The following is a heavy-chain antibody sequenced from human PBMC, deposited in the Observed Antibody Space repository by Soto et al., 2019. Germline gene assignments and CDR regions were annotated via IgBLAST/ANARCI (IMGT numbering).Heavy chain of an antibody. V-gene: IGHV4-39*01. J-gene: IGHJ4*02. CDR1: GGSISSSNYY. CDR2: IYYSGPP. Sequence: SETLSLTCTVSGGSISSSNYYWGWIRQAPGKGLDWIGNIYYSGPPYYNPSLKSRVTISIDTSKNQFSMRLNSVTAADTGVYSCARFVVPATRHPDFDYFGQGTLLTVCS. CDR3: ARFVVPATRHPDFDY. D-gene: IGHD2-15*01.